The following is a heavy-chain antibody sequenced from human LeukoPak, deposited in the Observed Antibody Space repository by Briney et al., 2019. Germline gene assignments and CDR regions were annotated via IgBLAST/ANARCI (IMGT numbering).Heavy chain of an antibody. D-gene: IGHD3-10*01. CDR2: IKSRTDGGTA. V-gene: IGHV3-15*01. CDR1: GFTFNNAW. Sequence: PGGSLRLSCTASGFTFNNAWMNCVRQAPGKGLEWVGRIKSRTDGGTADYDAPVKGRFTISRDDLKNTVYLQMNSLKTEDTAVYYCTTDGDLVRGVIVRSDIWGQGTIVTVSS. J-gene: IGHJ3*02. CDR3: TTDGDLVRGVIVRSDI.